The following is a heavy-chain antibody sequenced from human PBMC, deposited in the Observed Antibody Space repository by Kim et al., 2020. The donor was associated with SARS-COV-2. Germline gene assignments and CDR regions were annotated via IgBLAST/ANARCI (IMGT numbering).Heavy chain of an antibody. D-gene: IGHD5-12*01. V-gene: IGHV3-30*18. CDR3: AKGSTGSGYSSADH. Sequence: SLRLSCAASGFTFSRYGLHWVRQAPGKGLEWVAVISYDESEKYYADSVKGRFTISRDTSKNMLYLEMKSLKTEDTAVYYCAKGSTGSGYSSADHWGQGTLVTVSS. CDR1: GFTFSRYG. J-gene: IGHJ5*02. CDR2: ISYDESEK.